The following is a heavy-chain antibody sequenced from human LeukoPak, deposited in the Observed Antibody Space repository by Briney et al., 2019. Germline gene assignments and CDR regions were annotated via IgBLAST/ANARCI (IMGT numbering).Heavy chain of an antibody. V-gene: IGHV3-30*18. D-gene: IGHD2-2*01. CDR2: ISYDGSNK. CDR3: AKAPGYHSSTNPCYYYYGMDV. CDR1: GFTFSSYG. Sequence: GRSLRLSCAASGFTFSSYGMHWVRQAPGKGLEWVAVISYDGSNKYYADSVKGRFTISRDNSKNTLYLQMNSLRAEDTAVYYCAKAPGYHSSTNPCYYYYGMDVWGQGTTVTVSS. J-gene: IGHJ6*02.